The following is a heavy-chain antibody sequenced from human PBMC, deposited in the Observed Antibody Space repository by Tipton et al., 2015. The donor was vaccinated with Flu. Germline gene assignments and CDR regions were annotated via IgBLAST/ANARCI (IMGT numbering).Heavy chain of an antibody. V-gene: IGHV3-48*04. CDR1: GFTFSSYS. CDR2: ISSSSSTI. J-gene: IGHJ6*03. Sequence: GSLRLSCAASGFTFSSYSMNWVRQAPGKGLEWVSYISSSSSTIYYADSVKGRFTISRDNAKNSLYLQMNSLRAEDTAVYYCARGVYYYYYMDVWGKGTTVTVSS. CDR3: ARGVYYYYYMDV.